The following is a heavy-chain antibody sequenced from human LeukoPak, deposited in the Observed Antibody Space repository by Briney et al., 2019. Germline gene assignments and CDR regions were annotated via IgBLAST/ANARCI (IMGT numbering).Heavy chain of an antibody. J-gene: IGHJ4*02. D-gene: IGHD3-22*01. CDR1: GGSFSGYY. Sequence: SETLSLTCAVYGGSFSGYYWSWIRQPPGKGLEWIGEINHSGSTNYNPSLKSRVTISVDTSKNQFSLKLSSVTAADTAVYYCARGGPMIVVTTTRSFDYWGQGTLVTVSS. CDR2: INHSGST. CDR3: ARGGPMIVVTTTRSFDY. V-gene: IGHV4-34*01.